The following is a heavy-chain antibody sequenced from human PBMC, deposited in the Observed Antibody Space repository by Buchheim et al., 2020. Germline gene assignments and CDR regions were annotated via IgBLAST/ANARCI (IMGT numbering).Heavy chain of an antibody. V-gene: IGHV3-15*01. CDR3: TTEITIFGVGLDY. D-gene: IGHD3-3*01. CDR2: IKSKTDGGTT. Sequence: EVQLVESGGGLVKPGGSLRLSCAASGFTFSNAWMSCVRQAPGKGLEWVGRIKSKTDGGTTDYAAPVTGRFTISRDDSTNTLYQQMNSLKTEDTAVYCCTTEITIFGVGLDYWGEGTL. CDR1: GFTFSNAW. J-gene: IGHJ4*02.